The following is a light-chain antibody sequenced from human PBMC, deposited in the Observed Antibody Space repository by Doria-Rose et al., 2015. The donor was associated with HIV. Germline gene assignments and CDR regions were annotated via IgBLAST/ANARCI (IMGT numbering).Light chain of an antibody. CDR3: QQYYDTPS. CDR2: WAS. CDR1: QSLLYTSKNY. J-gene: IGKJ3*01. V-gene: IGKV4-1*01. Sequence: TQSPESLGMSPGERATLNCKSNQSLLYTSKNYLAWYQQKPGQPPKLLIYWASTRQSGVPARFSGSGPGTDFTLTISSLEAEDVAVYYCQQYYDTPSFGPGTTVDIK.